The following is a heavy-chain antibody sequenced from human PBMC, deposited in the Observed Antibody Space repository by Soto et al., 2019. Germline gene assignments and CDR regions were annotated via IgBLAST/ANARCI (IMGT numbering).Heavy chain of an antibody. V-gene: IGHV1-69*08. CDR1: GGTFSSYT. D-gene: IGHD3-10*01. CDR3: ARDVWFVELFQPLNAFDI. J-gene: IGHJ3*02. CDR2: IIPILGIA. Sequence: QVQLVQSGAEVKKPGYSVKVSCKASGGTFSSYTISWVRQAPGQGLEWMGRIIPILGIANYGKKYQGRVTITTDQSTRTAYMELSSRRSEDTAVYYCARDVWFVELFQPLNAFDISAQWTMVTVSS.